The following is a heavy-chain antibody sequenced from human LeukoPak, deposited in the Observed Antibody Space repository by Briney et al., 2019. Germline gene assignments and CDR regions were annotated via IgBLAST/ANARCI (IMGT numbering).Heavy chain of an antibody. J-gene: IGHJ4*02. D-gene: IGHD2-2*01. Sequence: TSETLSLTCTVSGGSISSGSYYWSWIRQPAGKGLEWIGRIYTSGSTNYNPSLKSRVTISVDTSKNQFSLKLSSVTAADTAVYYCARGSNRCSSTSCYDGEFDYWGQGTLVTVSS. CDR3: ARGSNRCSSTSCYDGEFDY. V-gene: IGHV4-61*02. CDR1: GGSISSGSYY. CDR2: IYTSGST.